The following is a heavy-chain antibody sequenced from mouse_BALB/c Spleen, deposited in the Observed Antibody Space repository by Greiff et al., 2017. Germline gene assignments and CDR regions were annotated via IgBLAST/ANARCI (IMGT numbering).Heavy chain of an antibody. J-gene: IGHJ4*01. CDR2: ISYDGSN. CDR3: AREGYDYDGAMDY. V-gene: IGHV3-6*02. D-gene: IGHD2-4*01. Sequence: QESGPGLVKPSQSLSLTCSVTGYSITSGYYWNWIRQFPGNKLEWMGYISYDGSNNYNPSLKNRISITRDTSKNQFFLKLNSVTTEDTATYYCAREGYDYDGAMDYWGQGTSVTVSS. CDR1: GYSITSGYY.